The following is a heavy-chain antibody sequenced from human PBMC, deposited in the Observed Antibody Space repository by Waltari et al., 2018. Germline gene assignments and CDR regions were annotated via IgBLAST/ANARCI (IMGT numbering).Heavy chain of an antibody. CDR2: IYYSGST. V-gene: IGHV4-39*01. Sequence: QLQLQESGPGLVKPSETLSLTCTVSGASISDSRYFWGWVRQPPGKGLEWLWNIYYSGSTYYNPSLTSRVTMSVDTSNSQFSLNLKSVTAADTAVYFCARHQRNIVVVPAAMSGDIFDVWGQGTVITVSS. J-gene: IGHJ3*01. CDR1: GASISDSRYF. CDR3: ARHQRNIVVVPAAMSGDIFDV. D-gene: IGHD2-2*01.